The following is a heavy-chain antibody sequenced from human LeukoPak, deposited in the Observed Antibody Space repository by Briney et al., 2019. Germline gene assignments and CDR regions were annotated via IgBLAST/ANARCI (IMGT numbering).Heavy chain of an antibody. Sequence: PGGSLRLSCTASGFTFSNFGMSWVRQAPGKGLEWVSVIYSGGSIYYADSVKGRFTISRDKSKNTLYLQMNSLRAEDTAVYYCARPPYGGVDYWGQGTLVTVSS. CDR1: GFTFSNFG. CDR3: ARPPYGGVDY. J-gene: IGHJ4*02. D-gene: IGHD4-23*01. V-gene: IGHV3-66*04. CDR2: IYSGGSI.